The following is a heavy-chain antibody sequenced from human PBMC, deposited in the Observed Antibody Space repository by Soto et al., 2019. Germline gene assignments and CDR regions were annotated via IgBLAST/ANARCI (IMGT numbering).Heavy chain of an antibody. D-gene: IGHD3-22*01. CDR3: ARVDYDSSGYYSLYYFDY. CDR1: GGSVSSGSYY. V-gene: IGHV4-61*01. Sequence: SETLSLTCTVSGGSVSSGSYYWSWLRPPPGKGLEWIGYIYYSGSTNYNPSLKSRVTISVDTSKNQFSLKLSSVTAADTAVYYCARVDYDSSGYYSLYYFDYWDQGTLVTVSS. J-gene: IGHJ4*02. CDR2: IYYSGST.